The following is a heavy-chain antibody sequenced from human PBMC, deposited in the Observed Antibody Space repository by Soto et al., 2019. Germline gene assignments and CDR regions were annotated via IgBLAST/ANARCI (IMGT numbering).Heavy chain of an antibody. CDR3: ARVRKDYYYGSGQYNWFDP. D-gene: IGHD3-10*01. CDR2: NYSGGST. J-gene: IGHJ5*02. CDR1: GFTVSSNY. V-gene: IGHV3-53*01. Sequence: GGSLRLSCAASGFTVSSNYMSWVRQAPGKGLEWVSVNYSGGSTYYADSVKGRFTISRDNSKNTLYLQMNSLRAEDTAVYYCARVRKDYYYGSGQYNWFDPWGQGTLVTVS.